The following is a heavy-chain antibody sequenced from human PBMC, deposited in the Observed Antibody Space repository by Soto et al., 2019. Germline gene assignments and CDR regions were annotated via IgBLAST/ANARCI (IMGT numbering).Heavy chain of an antibody. D-gene: IGHD5-12*01. CDR1: GGSLTGYY. CDR3: ARGQEGIVATH. V-gene: IGHV4-34*01. CDR2: IKDGGST. J-gene: IGHJ4*02. Sequence: QVQLQQWGAGLLKPSETLSLTCAVNGGSLTGYYWSWIRQPPGKGLEWIGEIKDGGSTNYSPSLRSRVTIAADTAKSQFSLRLNSGTAADTAVYFCARGQEGIVATHWDQGTLVTVSS.